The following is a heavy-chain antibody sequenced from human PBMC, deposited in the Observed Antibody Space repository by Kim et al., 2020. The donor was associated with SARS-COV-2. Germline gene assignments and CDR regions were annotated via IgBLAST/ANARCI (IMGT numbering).Heavy chain of an antibody. J-gene: IGHJ6*02. CDR3: TKDVLAGGADV. D-gene: IGHD3-3*02. Sequence: IGYADSVKGRFTTSIDNAKNSLYLQMNSLRPEDTALYYCTKDVLAGGADVWGQGTAVIVSS. V-gene: IGHV3-9*01. CDR2: I.